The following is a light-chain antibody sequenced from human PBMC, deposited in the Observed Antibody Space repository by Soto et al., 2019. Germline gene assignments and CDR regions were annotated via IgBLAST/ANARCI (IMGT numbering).Light chain of an antibody. CDR3: QQSKTTPWT. J-gene: IGKJ1*01. V-gene: IGKV1-39*01. CDR2: AAS. Sequence: DIQMTQSPSSLSASIGDSVTITCRASQNIDIYLNWYQQKPGKVPKLLIYAASGLQTGLPSSFSGSGSGTDFTLTISSLQPVDFATYYCQQSKTTPWTFGQGTKVDIK. CDR1: QNIDIY.